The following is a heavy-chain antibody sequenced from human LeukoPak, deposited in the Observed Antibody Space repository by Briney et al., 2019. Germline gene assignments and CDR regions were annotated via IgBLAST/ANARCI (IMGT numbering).Heavy chain of an antibody. D-gene: IGHD4-17*01. CDR1: GYSFTSSW. Sequence: GESLKISCKGSGYSFTSSWISWVRQMPGKGLEWMGRIDPSDSYTNYSPSFQGHVTISDDKSISTAYLQWSSLKASDTAMYYGARHRGGDYGLDAFDIWGQGTMVTVSS. V-gene: IGHV5-10-1*01. J-gene: IGHJ3*02. CDR3: ARHRGGDYGLDAFDI. CDR2: IDPSDSYT.